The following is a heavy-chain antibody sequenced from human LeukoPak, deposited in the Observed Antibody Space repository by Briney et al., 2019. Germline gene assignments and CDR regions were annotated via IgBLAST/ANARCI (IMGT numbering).Heavy chain of an antibody. V-gene: IGHV1-69*13. CDR3: ARGRDIEMGTHSTVPIYDY. Sequence: SVKVSCKASGGTFSSYAISWVRQAPGQGLEWMGGIIPIFGTANYAQKFQGRVTITADESTSTAYMELSSLRSDDTAVYFCARGRDIEMGTHSTVPIYDYWGQGTLITVSS. CDR1: GGTFSSYA. J-gene: IGHJ4*02. CDR2: IIPIFGTA. D-gene: IGHD5-24*01.